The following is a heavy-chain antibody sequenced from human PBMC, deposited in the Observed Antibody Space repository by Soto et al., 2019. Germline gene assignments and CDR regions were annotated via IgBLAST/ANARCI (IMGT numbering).Heavy chain of an antibody. J-gene: IGHJ6*02. V-gene: IGHV3-11*05. CDR2: ITGSSDYT. CDR1: GFTFSDYY. Sequence: QVQLVESGGGLVRPGGSLRLSCAASGFTFSDYYMTWIRQAPGKGLEWVSYITGSSDYTNYADSVKGRFTISTDNVKNSLYLQMNSLRAEDTAVYYCASEYYYGMDVWGQGTTVTVSS. CDR3: ASEYYYGMDV.